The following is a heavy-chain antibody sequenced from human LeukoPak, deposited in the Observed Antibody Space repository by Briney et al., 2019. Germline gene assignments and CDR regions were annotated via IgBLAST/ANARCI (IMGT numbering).Heavy chain of an antibody. CDR1: GYTFTGYY. V-gene: IGHV1-2*02. CDR2: INPNIGGT. CDR3: ARDDVLLWFGEFHYYYYYMDV. D-gene: IGHD3-10*01. Sequence: ASVKVSCKASGYTFTGYYMHWVRQAPGQGLEWMGWINPNIGGTNYAQKFQGRVTMTRDTSISTAYMELSRLRSDDTAVYYCARDDVLLWFGEFHYYYYYMDVWGKGTTVTVSS. J-gene: IGHJ6*03.